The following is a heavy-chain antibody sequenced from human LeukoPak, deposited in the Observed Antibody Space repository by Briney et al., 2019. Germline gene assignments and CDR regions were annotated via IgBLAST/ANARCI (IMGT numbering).Heavy chain of an antibody. Sequence: SETLSLTCAVYGGSFSGYYWGWIRQPPGKGLEWIGSIYDSGSTYYNPSLKSRVTISIDTSKNQFSLKLSSVTAADTAVYYCARGSGFCSGGSCLSYFDYWGQGTLVTVSS. CDR3: ARGSGFCSGGSCLSYFDY. CDR1: GGSFSGYY. CDR2: IYDSGST. D-gene: IGHD2-15*01. V-gene: IGHV4-34*01. J-gene: IGHJ4*02.